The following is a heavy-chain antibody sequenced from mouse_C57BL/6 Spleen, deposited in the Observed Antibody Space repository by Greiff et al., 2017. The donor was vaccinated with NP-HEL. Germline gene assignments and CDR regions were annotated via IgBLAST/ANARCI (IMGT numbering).Heavy chain of an antibody. CDR2: IDPSDSET. CDR1: GYTFTSYW. CDR3: ARYGYPAGSWFAY. J-gene: IGHJ3*01. D-gene: IGHD2-2*01. Sequence: QVQLQQPGAELVRPGSSVKLSCKASGYTFTSYWMHWVKQRPIQGLEWIGNIDPSDSETHYNQKFKDKATLTVDKSSSTAYMQLSSLTSEDSAVYYGARYGYPAGSWFAYWGQGTLVTVSA. V-gene: IGHV1-52*01.